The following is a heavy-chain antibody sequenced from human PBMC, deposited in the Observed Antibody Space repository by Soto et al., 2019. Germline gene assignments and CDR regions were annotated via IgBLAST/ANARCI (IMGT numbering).Heavy chain of an antibody. D-gene: IGHD3-3*01. J-gene: IGHJ6*02. CDR1: GFTFSDYY. Sequence: PGGSLRLSCAASGFTFSDYYMTWIRQAPGKGLEWVSYISSSGGLIYYADSVKGRFTISRDDARKSLYLQMSSLRAEDSAVYYCARDRYDFWSGSDHYGLDVWGQGTTVTVSS. V-gene: IGHV3-11*01. CDR2: ISSSGGLI. CDR3: ARDRYDFWSGSDHYGLDV.